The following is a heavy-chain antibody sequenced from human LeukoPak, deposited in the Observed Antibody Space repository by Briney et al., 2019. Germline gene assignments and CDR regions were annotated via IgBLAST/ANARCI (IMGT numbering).Heavy chain of an antibody. Sequence: GESLKISCKGSGYSFTNNWIGWVRQMPGKGLKWMGIIYPGDSDARYSPSFQGQVTISADKSISTAYLQWSSLKASDTAMYYCARLVYDSSGGRAFDIWGQGTMVTVSS. CDR3: ARLVYDSSGGRAFDI. CDR1: GYSFTNNW. D-gene: IGHD3-22*01. V-gene: IGHV5-51*01. J-gene: IGHJ3*02. CDR2: IYPGDSDA.